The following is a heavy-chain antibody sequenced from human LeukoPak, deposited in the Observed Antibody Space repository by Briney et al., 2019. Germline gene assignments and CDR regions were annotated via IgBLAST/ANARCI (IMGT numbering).Heavy chain of an antibody. V-gene: IGHV3-7*01. CDR3: ARATKLRGVVIIGRVNYYMDV. CDR1: GFTFSSYW. J-gene: IGHJ6*03. CDR2: IKQDGSEK. Sequence: PGGSLRLSCAASGFTFSSYWMSWVRQAPGKGLEWVANIKQDGSEKYYVDSVKGRFTISRDNAKNSLYLQMNSLRAEDTAVYYRARATKLRGVVIIGRVNYYMDVWGKGTTVTVSS. D-gene: IGHD3-3*01.